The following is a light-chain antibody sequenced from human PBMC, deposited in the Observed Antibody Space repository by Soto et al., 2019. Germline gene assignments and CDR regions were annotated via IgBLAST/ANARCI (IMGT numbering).Light chain of an antibody. V-gene: IGLV1-40*01. J-gene: IGLJ3*02. CDR3: QSYDNSLPWV. CDR2: NNN. Sequence: QSVLTQPPSVSGAPGQRVIISCTGSSSNIGAGYDVHWYQHLPGTTPKLLIYNNNSRPSGVPDRFSGSKSGASASLAITGLQAEDEADYYCQSYDNSLPWVFGGGTKLTVL. CDR1: SSNIGAGYD.